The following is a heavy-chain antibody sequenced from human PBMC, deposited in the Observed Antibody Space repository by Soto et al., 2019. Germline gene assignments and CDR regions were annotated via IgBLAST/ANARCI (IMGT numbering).Heavy chain of an antibody. V-gene: IGHV4-61*05. CDR2: IYYSGST. Sequence: PSETLSLTCTVSGGSISSSSYYWGWIRQPPGKGLEWIGYIYYSGSTNYNPSLKSRITISVDTSKNQFSLKLSSVTAADTAVYYCARLYKDIVVVPAAIWFDPWGQGTLVAVSS. D-gene: IGHD2-2*01. CDR3: ARLYKDIVVVPAAIWFDP. CDR1: GGSISSSSYY. J-gene: IGHJ5*02.